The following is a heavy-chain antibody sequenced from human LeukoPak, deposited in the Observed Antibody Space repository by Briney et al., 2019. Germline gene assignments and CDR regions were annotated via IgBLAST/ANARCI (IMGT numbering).Heavy chain of an antibody. CDR1: GYSFTSYW. D-gene: IGHD3-3*01. Sequence: GESLKISCKGSGYSFTSYWIGWVRQMPGKGLEWMGIIYPGDSDTRYSPSFQGQVTISADRSISTAYLQWSSLKASDTAVYYCAREGYDFRSGYPNAFDIWGQGTLVTVSS. V-gene: IGHV5-51*01. J-gene: IGHJ3*02. CDR2: IYPGDSDT. CDR3: AREGYDFRSGYPNAFDI.